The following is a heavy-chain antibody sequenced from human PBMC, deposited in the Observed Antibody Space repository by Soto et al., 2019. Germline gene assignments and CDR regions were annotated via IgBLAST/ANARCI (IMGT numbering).Heavy chain of an antibody. J-gene: IGHJ4*02. CDR2: IWYDGSNK. V-gene: IGHV3-33*01. Sequence: QVQLVESGGGVVQPGRSLRLSCAASGFTFSSYGMNWVRQAPGKGLEWVAVIWYDGSNKYYADSVKGRFTISRDNSKNTLYLQMNSLRAEDTAVYYCARDRRGSSGDYWGQGTLVTVSS. CDR1: GFTFSSYG. CDR3: ARDRRGSSGDY. D-gene: IGHD3-10*01.